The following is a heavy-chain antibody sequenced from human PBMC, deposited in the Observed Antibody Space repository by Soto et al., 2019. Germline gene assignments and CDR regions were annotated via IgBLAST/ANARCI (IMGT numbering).Heavy chain of an antibody. D-gene: IGHD1-1*01. J-gene: IGHJ5*02. Sequence: QVQLQESGPRLVKPSQDLSLTCTVSGGSINSCAYHWSWVRQHPGKGLEWIGAISYRGTTYSNPSLQSSMTMSVDPSKTQLYLKLSSVTAADTAVYYCARMSATGTRWFDPWGPGTLVTVSS. CDR2: ISYRGTT. V-gene: IGHV4-31*03. CDR3: ARMSATGTRWFDP. CDR1: GGSINSCAYH.